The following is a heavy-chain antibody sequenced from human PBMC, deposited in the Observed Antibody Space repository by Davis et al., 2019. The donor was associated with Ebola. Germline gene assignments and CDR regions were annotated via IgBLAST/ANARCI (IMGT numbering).Heavy chain of an antibody. D-gene: IGHD5-24*01. CDR3: VKDDQEMATIYLFDV. CDR2: ISASTNTI. CDR1: GFTFGNAW. Sequence: GESLKISCAASGFTFGNAWMNWVRQAPGKGLEWVSYISASTNTIYYADSVKGRFTISRDNSKNTLYLQMDRLRDEDTAVYHCVKDDQEMATIYLFDVWGQGTLVTVSS. J-gene: IGHJ4*02. V-gene: IGHV3-48*02.